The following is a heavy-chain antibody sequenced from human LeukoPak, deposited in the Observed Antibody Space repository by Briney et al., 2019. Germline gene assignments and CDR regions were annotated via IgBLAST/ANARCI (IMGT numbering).Heavy chain of an antibody. J-gene: IGHJ4*02. CDR3: AKVKGYGDYLYYFDY. D-gene: IGHD4-17*01. CDR2: ISGSGGST. V-gene: IGHV3-23*01. Sequence: PGGSLRLSCAASGFTFSSYAMSWVRQAPGKGLEWVSAISGSGGSTYYADSVKGRFPISRDNSKNTLYLQMNSLRAEDTAVYYCAKVKGYGDYLYYFDYWGQGTLVTVSS. CDR1: GFTFSSYA.